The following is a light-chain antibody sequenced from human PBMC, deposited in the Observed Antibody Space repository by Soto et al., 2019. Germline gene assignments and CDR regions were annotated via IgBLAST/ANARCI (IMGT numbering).Light chain of an antibody. CDR1: QSVSSY. J-gene: IGKJ3*01. Sequence: EIVLTQSPATLSLSPGERATLSCRASQSVSSYLAWYQQKPGQAPRLLIYDASNRATGIPARFSGSGSGTDVTLTISSLEPESFAVYYFEQRSNWPPYTFGPGTKVDIK. V-gene: IGKV3-11*01. CDR2: DAS. CDR3: EQRSNWPPYT.